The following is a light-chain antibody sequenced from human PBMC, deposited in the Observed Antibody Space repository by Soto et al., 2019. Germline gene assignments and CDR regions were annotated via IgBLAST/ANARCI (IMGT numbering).Light chain of an antibody. CDR3: QQYNSYSRT. J-gene: IGKJ2*01. CDR1: QSISSW. V-gene: IGKV1-5*03. CDR2: KAS. Sequence: DIHMTQSPSTLSASVGDRVTITCRASQSISSWLAWYQQKPGKAPKVLIYKASGLQSGVPSRFSGSGSGTEFTLTSSSLQPDDFANYYCQQYNSYSRTFGQGTKLEIK.